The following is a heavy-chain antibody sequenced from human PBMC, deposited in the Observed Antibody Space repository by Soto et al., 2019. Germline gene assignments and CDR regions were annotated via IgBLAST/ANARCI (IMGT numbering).Heavy chain of an antibody. CDR3: ARASDTSGYYY. CDR1: GGSFKNYA. CDR2: ILPVFDEL. D-gene: IGHD5-12*01. V-gene: IGHV1-69*01. Sequence: QVQLVQSGSEVKKPGSSVKVSCKVSGGSFKNYAISWVRQAPGQGLEWVGGILPVFDELHYAPKLQGRVTITADEATSTPHLELGSLTSDDTAVYFCARASDTSGYYYWGQGTLVTVSS. J-gene: IGHJ4*02.